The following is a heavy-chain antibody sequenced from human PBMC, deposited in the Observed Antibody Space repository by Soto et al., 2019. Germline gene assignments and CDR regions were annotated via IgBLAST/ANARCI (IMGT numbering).Heavy chain of an antibody. CDR1: GFTFSSYA. D-gene: IGHD3-22*01. CDR2: ISGSGGST. Sequence: GGSLRLSCAASGFTFSSYAMSWVRQAPGKELEWVSAISGSGGSTYYADSVKGRFTISRDNSKNTLYLQMNSLRAEDTAVYYCAKDQLRRITMIVVVPEPPYFDYWGQGTLVTVSS. V-gene: IGHV3-23*01. CDR3: AKDQLRRITMIVVVPEPPYFDY. J-gene: IGHJ4*02.